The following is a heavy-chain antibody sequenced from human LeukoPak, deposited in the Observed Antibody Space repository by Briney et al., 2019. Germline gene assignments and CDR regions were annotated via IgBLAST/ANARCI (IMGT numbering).Heavy chain of an antibody. CDR1: GGSISSYY. J-gene: IGHJ4*02. CDR3: ARSDYDFWSGYGTGGYYFDY. CDR2: IYTSGST. D-gene: IGHD3-3*01. Sequence: SETLSLTCTVSGGSISSYYWSRIRQPAGKGLEWIGRIYTSGSTNYNPSLKSRVTISVDTSKNQFSLKLSSVTAADTAVYYCARSDYDFWSGYGTGGYYFDYWGQGTLVTVSS. V-gene: IGHV4-4*07.